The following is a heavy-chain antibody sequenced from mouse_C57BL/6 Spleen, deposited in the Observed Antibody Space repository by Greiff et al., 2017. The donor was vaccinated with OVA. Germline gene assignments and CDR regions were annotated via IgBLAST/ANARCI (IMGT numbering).Heavy chain of an antibody. V-gene: IGHV1-22*01. CDR1: GYTFTDYN. CDR3: ARSYYGNHYCDY. J-gene: IGHJ2*01. D-gene: IGHD2-10*01. Sequence: EVQLQQSGPELVKPGASVKMSCKASGYTFTDYNMHWVKQSHGKSLEWIGYINPNNGGTSYNQKFKGKATLTVNKSSSTAYMELRSLTSEDSAVYYCARSYYGNHYCDYWGQGTTLTVSS. CDR2: INPNNGGT.